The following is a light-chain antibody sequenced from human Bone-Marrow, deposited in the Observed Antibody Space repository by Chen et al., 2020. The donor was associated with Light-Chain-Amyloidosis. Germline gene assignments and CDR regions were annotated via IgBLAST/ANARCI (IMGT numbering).Light chain of an antibody. CDR1: HSVSSN. CDR3: QQYNDWPRT. Sequence: EIVMTQSPATLSLSPGERATLSCRAIHSVSSNLAWYQKKPGQAPRLLIYGAFTRATGTPARFSGGGSGTEFTLIISSLQSEDFAVYYRQQYNDWPRTFGQGIRVEIK. V-gene: IGKV3-15*01. J-gene: IGKJ1*01. CDR2: GAF.